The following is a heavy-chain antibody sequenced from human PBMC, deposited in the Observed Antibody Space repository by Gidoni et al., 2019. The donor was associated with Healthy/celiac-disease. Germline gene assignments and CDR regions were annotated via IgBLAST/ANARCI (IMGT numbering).Heavy chain of an antibody. D-gene: IGHD3-10*01. V-gene: IGHV3-30-3*01. Sequence: QVQLVESGGGVVQPGRSLSLSCAASGFTFSSYDMHWVRQAPGKGLEWVAVISYDGSNKYYADSVKGRFTISRDNSKNTLYLQMNSLRAEDTAVYYCARDAYYYGSGTTSAFDIWGQGTMVTVSS. CDR1: GFTFSSYD. J-gene: IGHJ3*02. CDR3: ARDAYYYGSGTTSAFDI. CDR2: ISYDGSNK.